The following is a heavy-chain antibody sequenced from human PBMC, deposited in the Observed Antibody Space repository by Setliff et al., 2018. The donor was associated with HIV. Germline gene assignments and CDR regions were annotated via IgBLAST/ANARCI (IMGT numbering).Heavy chain of an antibody. Sequence: PGGSLRLSCAASEFTLSGYSMSWVRQVPGKGLEWVSAIDPSGSRIFYSDSVKGRFTISRDNSENTLYLQMNSLRAEDTALYYCARDIPFGDLLMLQAYMDVWGKGTTVTVSS. V-gene: IGHV3-23*01. CDR1: EFTLSGYS. D-gene: IGHD3-10*01. CDR2: IDPSGSRI. J-gene: IGHJ6*04. CDR3: ARDIPFGDLLMLQAYMDV.